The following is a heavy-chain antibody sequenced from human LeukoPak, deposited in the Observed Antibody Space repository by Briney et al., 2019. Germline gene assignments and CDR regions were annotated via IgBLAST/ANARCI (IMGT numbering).Heavy chain of an antibody. CDR2: ILSHGET. Sequence: PGGSLRLSCAPSGFSAGNNYTNCGRDGPEKGGERVSLILSHGETSYADSVNGRFTISRDNSKNTLYLQMNGLRVEDTAVYYCARDPPAVSINTYAWGQGTLVTVSS. D-gene: IGHD2-8*01. CDR1: GFSAGNNY. V-gene: IGHV3-66*01. CDR3: ARDPPAVSINTYA. J-gene: IGHJ1*01.